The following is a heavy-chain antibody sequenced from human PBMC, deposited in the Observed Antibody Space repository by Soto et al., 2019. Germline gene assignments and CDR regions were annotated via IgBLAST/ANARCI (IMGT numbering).Heavy chain of an antibody. CDR2: IDCSGST. Sequence: SETRSLTCTVSGGSISSGGYYWSWIRQHPGKGLEWIGYIDCSGSTYYNPSLKSRVTISVDTSKNQFSLKLSSVTAADTAVYCCARCPETVVSVRCDAFDIWGQGTMVIVSS. J-gene: IGHJ3*02. V-gene: IGHV4-31*03. D-gene: IGHD2-15*01. CDR3: ARCPETVVSVRCDAFDI. CDR1: GGSISSGGYY.